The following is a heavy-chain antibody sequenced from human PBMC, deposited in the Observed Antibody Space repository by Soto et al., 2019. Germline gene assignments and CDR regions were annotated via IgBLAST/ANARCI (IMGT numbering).Heavy chain of an antibody. J-gene: IGHJ4*02. D-gene: IGHD2-15*01. CDR1: GFTFSNYW. CDR2: IDSDGSRI. CDR3: VRTSLVVAVATREDF. V-gene: IGHV3-74*01. Sequence: EVQLVESGGGLVQPGESLRLSCAASGFTFSNYWMHWVRQAPGKGLVWVSRIDSDGSRITYADFVKGRFTISRDNAKKKGYLHMNSLTAEDTALYYLVRTSLVVAVATREDFWGQGTLVTVSS.